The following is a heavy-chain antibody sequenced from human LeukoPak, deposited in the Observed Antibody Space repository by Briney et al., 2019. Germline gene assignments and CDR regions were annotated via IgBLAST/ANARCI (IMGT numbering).Heavy chain of an antibody. Sequence: GSSVKVSCKASGGTFSSYAISWVRQAPGQGLEWMGGIIPIFGTANYAQKFQGRVTITADESTSTVYMELSSLRSEDTAVYYCARVGGSYYGNWFDPWGQGTLVTVSS. V-gene: IGHV1-69*01. J-gene: IGHJ5*02. D-gene: IGHD1-26*01. CDR3: ARVGGSYYGNWFDP. CDR1: GGTFSSYA. CDR2: IIPIFGTA.